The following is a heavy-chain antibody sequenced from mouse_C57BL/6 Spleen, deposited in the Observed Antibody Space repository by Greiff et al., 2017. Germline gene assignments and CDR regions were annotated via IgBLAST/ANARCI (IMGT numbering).Heavy chain of an antibody. Sequence: EVKLVESGGGLVKPGGSLKLSCAASGFTFSDYGMHWVRQAPEKGLEWVAYISSGSSTIYYADTVKGRFTISRDNAKNTLFLQMTSLRSEDTAMYYCARIYYDYDNYYAMDYWGQGTSVTVSS. CDR1: GFTFSDYG. CDR2: ISSGSSTI. CDR3: ARIYYDYDNYYAMDY. D-gene: IGHD2-4*01. J-gene: IGHJ4*01. V-gene: IGHV5-17*01.